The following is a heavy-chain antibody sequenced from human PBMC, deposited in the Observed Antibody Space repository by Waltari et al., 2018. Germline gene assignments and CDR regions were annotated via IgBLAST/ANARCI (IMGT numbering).Heavy chain of an antibody. CDR2: IYYSGRT. D-gene: IGHD6-13*01. J-gene: IGHJ4*02. V-gene: IGHV4-39*01. Sequence: QLQLQESGPVLVKPSETLSLTCTVSGGSISSSSYYWGWIRQPPGKGLEWIGSIYYSGRTYYNPSLKSRVTISVDTSKNQFSLKLSSVTAADTAVYYCARHPTIAAALYYFDYWGQGTLVTVSS. CDR3: ARHPTIAAALYYFDY. CDR1: GGSISSSSYY.